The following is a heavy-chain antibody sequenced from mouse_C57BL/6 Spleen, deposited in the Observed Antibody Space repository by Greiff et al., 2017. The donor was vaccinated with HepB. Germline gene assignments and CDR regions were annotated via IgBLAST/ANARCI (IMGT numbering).Heavy chain of an antibody. CDR2: IYPGSGNT. V-gene: IGHV1-76*01. CDR3: ARSLITTVVEGAMDY. D-gene: IGHD1-1*01. CDR1: GYTFTDYY. J-gene: IGHJ4*01. Sequence: QVQLQQSGAELVRPGASVKLSCKASGYTFTDYYINWVKQKPGQGLEWIARIYPGSGNTYYNEKFKGKATLTAEKSSSTAYMQLSSLTSEDSAVYFCARSLITTVVEGAMDYWGQGTSVTVSS.